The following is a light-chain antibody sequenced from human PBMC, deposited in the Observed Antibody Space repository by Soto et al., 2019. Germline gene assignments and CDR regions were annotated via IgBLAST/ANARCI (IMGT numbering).Light chain of an antibody. CDR1: TSNIGAGND. V-gene: IGLV2-14*01. J-gene: IGLJ1*01. CDR2: ESS. Sequence: LPQPPAVSYDPVHRNTISYTGSTSNIGAGNDVSWFQQYPGKTTKLIIFESSNRPSGVSNRFSGSKSGTAAYLTSSGLQTEDGADYFCCSFTTDWTHVFGTGTKVTVL. CDR3: CSFTTDWTHV.